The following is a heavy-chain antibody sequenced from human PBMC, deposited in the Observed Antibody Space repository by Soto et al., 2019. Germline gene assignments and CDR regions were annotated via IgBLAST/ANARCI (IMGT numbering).Heavy chain of an antibody. V-gene: IGHV3-64D*06. Sequence: GGSLRLSCSVSGFTFSSYAMHWVRQAPGKGLQYVSSVSSDGVSTYYADSVKGRFTISRDNSKNTLYLQMSSLRPEDTAVYYCVKDRYIDYWGQGTLVTVSS. CDR1: GFTFSSYA. CDR2: VSSDGVST. CDR3: VKDRYIDY. J-gene: IGHJ4*02.